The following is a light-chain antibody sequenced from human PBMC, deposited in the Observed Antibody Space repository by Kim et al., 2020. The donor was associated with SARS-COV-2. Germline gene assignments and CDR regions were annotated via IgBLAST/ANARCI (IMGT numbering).Light chain of an antibody. Sequence: GQKVTISCSGSSSNIANNHVAWYQQAPGTAPKLLIYDNDKRPSGISDRFSGSKSGTSATLGITGLQTGDEADYHCGTWDNSLSAVVFGGGTQLTVL. CDR1: SSNIANNH. CDR3: GTWDNSLSAVV. J-gene: IGLJ2*01. V-gene: IGLV1-51*01. CDR2: DND.